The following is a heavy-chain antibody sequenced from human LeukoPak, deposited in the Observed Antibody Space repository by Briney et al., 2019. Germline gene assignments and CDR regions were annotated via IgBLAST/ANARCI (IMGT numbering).Heavy chain of an antibody. CDR2: IIPIFGTA. D-gene: IGHD3-22*01. CDR3: ARATARMIYYDSSGYLEDDY. CDR1: GGTFSSYA. Sequence: PGSSVKVSCKASGGTFSSYAISWVRQAPGQGLEWMGGIIPIFGTANYAQKFQGRDTITTDESTSTAYMELSSLRSEDTAVYYCARATARMIYYDSSGYLEDDYWGQGTLVTVSS. J-gene: IGHJ4*02. V-gene: IGHV1-69*05.